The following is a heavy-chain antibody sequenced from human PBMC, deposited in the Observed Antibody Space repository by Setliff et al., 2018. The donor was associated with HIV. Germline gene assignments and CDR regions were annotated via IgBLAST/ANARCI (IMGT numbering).Heavy chain of an antibody. CDR1: GDSMSNSGYY. Sequence: KTSETLSLTCTVSGDSMSNSGYYWSWLRQSPGKGLEWIGSIYYSGTPYYSPSLNSRVTISLDMSKTQFFLRLISMTAADTAVYYCARLNDWRHTFDIWGQGITVTVSS. V-gene: IGHV4-39*07. CDR3: ARLNDWRHTFDI. D-gene: IGHD3-9*01. CDR2: IYYSGTP. J-gene: IGHJ3*02.